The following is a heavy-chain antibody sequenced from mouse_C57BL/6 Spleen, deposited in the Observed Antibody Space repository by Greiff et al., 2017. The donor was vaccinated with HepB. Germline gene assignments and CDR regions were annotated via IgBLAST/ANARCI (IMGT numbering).Heavy chain of an antibody. CDR1: GYAFSSYW. Sequence: VKLMESGAELVKPGASVKISCKASGYAFSSYWMNWVKQRPGKGLEWIGQIYPGDGDTNYNGKFKGKATLTADKSSSTAYMQLSSLTSEDSAVYFCASSGWLPSYYFDYWGQGTTLTVSS. CDR2: IYPGDGDT. CDR3: ASSGWLPSYYFDY. D-gene: IGHD2-3*01. J-gene: IGHJ2*01. V-gene: IGHV1-80*01.